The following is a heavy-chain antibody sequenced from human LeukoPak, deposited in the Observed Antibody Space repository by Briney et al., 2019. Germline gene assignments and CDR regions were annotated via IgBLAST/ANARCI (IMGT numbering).Heavy chain of an antibody. D-gene: IGHD5-12*01. CDR2: IYYSGST. J-gene: IGHJ6*03. CDR3: AREGYLGYYYYYMDV. CDR1: GGSISGSVYY. Sequence: SETLSLTCTVSGGSISGSVYYWGWIRQPPGKGLEWIGSIYYSGSTYYNPSLESRVTISVDTSKNQFSLKLSSVTAADTAVYYCAREGYLGYYYYYMDVWGKGTTVTISS. V-gene: IGHV4-39*02.